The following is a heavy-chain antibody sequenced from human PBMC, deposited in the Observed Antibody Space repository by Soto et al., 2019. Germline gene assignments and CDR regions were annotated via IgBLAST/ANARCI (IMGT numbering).Heavy chain of an antibody. CDR1: EFTFTNYS. CDR3: VGGGRVAYCTDV. Sequence: EVQLVESGGGLVQPGGSLRLSCAASEFTFTNYSMHWVRQAPGEGLVWVSRISSAGITNYADSVKGRSTLSRDNAKNMVYRQKISLRAEDTAVYYCVGGGRVAYCTDVWGKGNTVTVSS. CDR2: ISSAGIT. J-gene: IGHJ6*03. D-gene: IGHD2-15*01. V-gene: IGHV3-74*01.